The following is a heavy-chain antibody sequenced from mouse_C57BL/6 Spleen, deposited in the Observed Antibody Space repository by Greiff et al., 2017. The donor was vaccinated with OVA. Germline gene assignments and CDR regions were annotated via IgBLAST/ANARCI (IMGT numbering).Heavy chain of an antibody. D-gene: IGHD1-1*01. CDR2: IYPSDSET. J-gene: IGHJ2*01. Sequence: QVQLQQPGAELVRPGSSVKLSCKASGYTFTSYWMDWVKQRPGQGLEWIGNIYPSDSETHYNHKFKDKATLTVDKSSSTAYMQLSSLTSEDSAVYYCAREVITTVVLDYWGQGTTLTVSS. CDR1: GYTFTSYW. CDR3: AREVITTVVLDY. V-gene: IGHV1-61*01.